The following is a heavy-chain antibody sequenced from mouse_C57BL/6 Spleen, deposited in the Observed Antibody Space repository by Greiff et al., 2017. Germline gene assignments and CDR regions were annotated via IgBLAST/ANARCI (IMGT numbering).Heavy chain of an antibody. CDR2: IWSDGST. CDR1: GFSLTSYG. J-gene: IGHJ4*01. V-gene: IGHV2-6-1*01. CDR3: ARHASPYDGYYAMDY. Sequence: VKVVESGPGLVAPSQSLSITCTVSGFSLTSYGVHWVRQPPGKGLEWLVVIWSDGSTTYNSALKSRLSISKDNSKSQVFLKMISLQTDDTAMYYGARHASPYDGYYAMDYWGQGTSVTVSS. D-gene: IGHD2-3*01.